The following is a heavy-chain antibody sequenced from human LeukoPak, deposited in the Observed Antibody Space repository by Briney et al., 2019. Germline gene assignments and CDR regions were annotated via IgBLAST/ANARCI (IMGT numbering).Heavy chain of an antibody. CDR2: ISSSSSYI. D-gene: IGHD1-26*01. CDR3: ARDLRERGFYYYYMDV. CDR1: GFTFSSYS. V-gene: IGHV3-21*01. J-gene: IGHJ6*03. Sequence: GGSLRLSCAASGFTFSSYSMNWVRQAPGKGLEWVSSISSSSSYIYYAGSVKGRFTISRDNAKNSLYLQMNSLRAEDTAVYYCARDLRERGFYYYYMDVWGKGTTVTVSS.